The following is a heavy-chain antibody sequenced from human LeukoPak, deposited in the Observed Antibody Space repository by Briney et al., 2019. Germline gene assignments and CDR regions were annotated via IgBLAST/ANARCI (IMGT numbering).Heavy chain of an antibody. CDR2: ISSSSSYI. Sequence: PGGSLRLSCVASGFTFSPYSMNWARQAPGKGLEWVSSISSSSSYIYYADSVKGRFTISRDNAKNSLYLQMNSLRAEDTAVYYCAREGYYYGSGSYLYYMDVWGKGTTVTVSS. D-gene: IGHD3-10*01. CDR3: AREGYYYGSGSYLYYMDV. V-gene: IGHV3-21*01. J-gene: IGHJ6*03. CDR1: GFTFSPYS.